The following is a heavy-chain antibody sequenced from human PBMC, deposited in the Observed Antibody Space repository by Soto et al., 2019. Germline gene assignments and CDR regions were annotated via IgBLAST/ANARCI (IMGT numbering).Heavy chain of an antibody. CDR1: GFTFSSHA. CDR2: ISGSGGTT. CDR3: ARPPYDFWSPGQFYFDH. Sequence: GGSLCPACGVSGFTFSSHALSWVRQAPGKGLECVSGISGSGGTTFYADSVKGRFTISRDNSKKTLYLQMNGLRAEDTAVYYCARPPYDFWSPGQFYFDHWGQGTLVTVSS. D-gene: IGHD3-3*01. J-gene: IGHJ4*02. V-gene: IGHV3-23*01.